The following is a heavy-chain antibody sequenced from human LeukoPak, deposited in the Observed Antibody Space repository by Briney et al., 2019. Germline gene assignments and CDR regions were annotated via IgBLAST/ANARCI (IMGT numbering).Heavy chain of an antibody. Sequence: GGSLRLSCTTSGFSIDDFAMSWVRQPAGKGLEWVGFIRRRAYGGAAEYAASVKGRFNISRDDSKGIAYLQMNSLKTEDTAVYYCSRNGLVDFDYWGQGSRVIVSP. CDR2: IRRRAYGGAA. J-gene: IGHJ4*02. CDR3: SRNGLVDFDY. V-gene: IGHV3-49*04. CDR1: GFSIDDFA.